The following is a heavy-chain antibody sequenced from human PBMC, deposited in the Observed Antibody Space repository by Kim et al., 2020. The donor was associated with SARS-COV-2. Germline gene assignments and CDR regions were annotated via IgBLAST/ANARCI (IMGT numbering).Heavy chain of an antibody. D-gene: IGHD1-26*01. J-gene: IGHJ6*01. CDR3: ASPPQWDLPAIISDF. V-gene: IGHV4-39*01. CDR2: IYYSGST. CDR1: GGSISSTNYY. Sequence: SETLSLTCTVSGGSISSTNYYWGWIRQPPGKGLEWIGTIYYSGSTYYNPSLKSRVTISVDTSKNQFSLKLTSLTAAATAVYYCASPPQWDLPAIISDFWG.